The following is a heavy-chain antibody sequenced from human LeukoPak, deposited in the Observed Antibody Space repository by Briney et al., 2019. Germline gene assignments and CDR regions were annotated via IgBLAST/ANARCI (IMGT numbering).Heavy chain of an antibody. V-gene: IGHV3-21*01. D-gene: IGHD6-13*01. Sequence: PGGSLRLSCAASGFTFSNCAMSWVRQTPGEGLEWVSSISNDGVYFYYADSVKGRFTISRDNSKNTLYLQMNSLRAEDTAVYYCEVAAIAAATDYWGQGTLVTVSS. CDR3: EVAAIAAATDY. J-gene: IGHJ4*02. CDR1: GFTFSNCA. CDR2: ISNDGVYF.